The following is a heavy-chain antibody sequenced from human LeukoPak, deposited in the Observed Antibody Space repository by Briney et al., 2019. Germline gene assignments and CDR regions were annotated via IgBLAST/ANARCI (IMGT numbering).Heavy chain of an antibody. J-gene: IGHJ4*02. CDR1: GYSFTSYW. V-gene: IGHV5-51*01. CDR2: IYPGDSDT. CDR3: ARLHLFYDSSGYYFDY. D-gene: IGHD3-22*01. Sequence: GESLKTSCKGSGYSFTSYWIGWVRQMPGKGLEWMGIIYPGDSDTRYSPSFQGQVTISADKSISTAYLQWSSLKASDTAMYYCARLHLFYDSSGYYFDYWGQGTLVTVSS.